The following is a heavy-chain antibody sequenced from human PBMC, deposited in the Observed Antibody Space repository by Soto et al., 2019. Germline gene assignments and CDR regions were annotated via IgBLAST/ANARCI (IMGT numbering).Heavy chain of an antibody. Sequence: GSLRLSCAASGFTFSSYGMHWVRQAPGKGLEWVAVIWYDGSNKYYADSVKGRFTISRDNSKNTLYLQMNSLRAEDTAVYYCARGKGGGVIIAAAVPHYYYGMDVWGQGTTVTVSS. CDR2: IWYDGSNK. CDR1: GFTFSSYG. V-gene: IGHV3-33*01. CDR3: ARGKGGGVIIAAAVPHYYYGMDV. D-gene: IGHD6-13*01. J-gene: IGHJ6*02.